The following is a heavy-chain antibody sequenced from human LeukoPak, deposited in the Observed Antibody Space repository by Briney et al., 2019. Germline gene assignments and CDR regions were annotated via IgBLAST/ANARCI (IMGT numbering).Heavy chain of an antibody. D-gene: IGHD3-9*01. Sequence: ASVKVSCKASGYTFTGYYMHWVRQAPGQGLEWMGWINPNSGGTNYAQKLQGRVTMTTDTSTSTAYMELRSLRSDDTAVYYCARDSIYYDILTGYLLLDYWGRGTLVTVSS. CDR2: INPNSGGT. CDR3: ARDSIYYDILTGYLLLDY. CDR1: GYTFTGYY. V-gene: IGHV1-2*02. J-gene: IGHJ4*02.